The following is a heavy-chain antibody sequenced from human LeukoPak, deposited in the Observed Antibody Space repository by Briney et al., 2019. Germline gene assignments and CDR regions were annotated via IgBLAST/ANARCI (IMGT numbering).Heavy chain of an antibody. D-gene: IGHD1-26*01. Sequence: GGSLRLSCAASGFTFSSYGMHWVRQAPGKGLEWVAVIWYDGSNKYYADSVKGRFTISRDNSKNTLYLQMNSLRAEDTAVYYCARDNGGGIVGATFDYWGQGTLVTVSS. CDR2: IWYDGSNK. V-gene: IGHV3-33*01. J-gene: IGHJ4*02. CDR1: GFTFSSYG. CDR3: ARDNGGGIVGATFDY.